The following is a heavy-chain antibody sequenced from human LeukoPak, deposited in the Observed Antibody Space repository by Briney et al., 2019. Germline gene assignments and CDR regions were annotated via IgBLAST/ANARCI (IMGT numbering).Heavy chain of an antibody. CDR1: GFTVSSNY. V-gene: IGHV3-53*01. CDR3: AREGAHSSNWGRDYYFDY. Sequence: GGSLRLSCAASGFTVSSNYMSWVRQAPGKGLEWVSVIYSGGSTYYADSVKGRFTISRDNSKNTLYLQMNSLRAEDTAVYYCAREGAHSSNWGRDYYFDYWGQGTLVTVSS. D-gene: IGHD6-13*01. J-gene: IGHJ4*02. CDR2: IYSGGST.